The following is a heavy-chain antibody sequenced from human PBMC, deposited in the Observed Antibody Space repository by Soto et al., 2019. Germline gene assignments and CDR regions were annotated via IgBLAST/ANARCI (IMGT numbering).Heavy chain of an antibody. CDR1: GGSISSGGYS. J-gene: IGHJ5*02. CDR2: IYHSGST. CDR3: ARDRLQGWFDP. Sequence: SETLSLTCAVSGGSISSGGYSWSWIRQPLGNGLEWIGYIYHSGSTYYNPSLKSRVTISVDRSKNQFSLKLSSVTAADTAVYYCARDRLQGWFDPWGQGTLVTVSS. D-gene: IGHD4-4*01. V-gene: IGHV4-30-2*01.